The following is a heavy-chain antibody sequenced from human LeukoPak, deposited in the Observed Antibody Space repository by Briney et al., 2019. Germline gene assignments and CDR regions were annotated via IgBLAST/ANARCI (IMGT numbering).Heavy chain of an antibody. D-gene: IGHD6-19*01. J-gene: IGHJ4*02. CDR3: AKGKSGWFSGADY. CDR1: GFTFADYA. CDR2: VNWNSDRK. V-gene: IGHV3-9*01. Sequence: GRSLRLSCAASGFTFADYAMHWVRQAPGKGLEWVSGVNWNSDRKGYAGSVKGRFTVSRDNARKYVFLQMNSLRVEDTAIYYCAKGKSGWFSGADYWGQGTPVTVSS.